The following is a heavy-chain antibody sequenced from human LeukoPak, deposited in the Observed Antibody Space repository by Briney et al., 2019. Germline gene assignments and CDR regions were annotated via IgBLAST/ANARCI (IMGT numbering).Heavy chain of an antibody. Sequence: SETLSLTCAVYGVSFSGYYWSWIRQPPGKGLEWFGEINHSGSTNYNPSLKSRVTISVDTSKNQFSLKLSSVTAADTAVYYCARPYCSSTSCYGVVSDWFDPWGQGTLVTVSS. CDR2: INHSGST. J-gene: IGHJ5*02. D-gene: IGHD2-2*01. V-gene: IGHV4-34*01. CDR1: GVSFSGYY. CDR3: ARPYCSSTSCYGVVSDWFDP.